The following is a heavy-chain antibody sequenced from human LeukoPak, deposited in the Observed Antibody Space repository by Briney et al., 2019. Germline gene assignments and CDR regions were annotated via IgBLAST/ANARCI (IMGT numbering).Heavy chain of an antibody. CDR1: GFTFSSYS. CDR2: ISSSSSYI. Sequence: GGSLRLSCAASGFTFSSYSMNWVRQAPGKGLEWVSSISSSSSYIYYADSVKGRFTISRDNAKNSLYLQMNSLRAEDTAVYYCAKPPSMIIVVPLDFWGQGTLVTVSS. V-gene: IGHV3-21*04. J-gene: IGHJ4*02. CDR3: AKPPSMIIVVPLDF. D-gene: IGHD3-22*01.